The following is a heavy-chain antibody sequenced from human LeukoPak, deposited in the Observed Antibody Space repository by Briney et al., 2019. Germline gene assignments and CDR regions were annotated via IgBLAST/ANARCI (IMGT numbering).Heavy chain of an antibody. CDR2: SWYDGSTK. Sequence: GALRLSCAASGFSLRTYGMHWVRQAPGKGLEWVALSWYDGSTKYYADSVKGRFSISRDNSKNTVYLQMDGLRAEDTAVYYCARDTTLVTLYYFDSWGQGTLVTVSS. J-gene: IGHJ4*02. CDR3: ARDTTLVTLYYFDS. D-gene: IGHD2-21*02. V-gene: IGHV3-33*01. CDR1: GFSLRTYG.